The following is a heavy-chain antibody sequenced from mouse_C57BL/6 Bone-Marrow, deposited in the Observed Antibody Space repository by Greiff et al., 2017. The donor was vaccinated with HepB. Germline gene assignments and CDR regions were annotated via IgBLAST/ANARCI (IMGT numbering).Heavy chain of an antibody. Sequence: EVKVVDSGGGLVQSGRSLRLSCATSGFTFSDFYMEWVRQAPGKGLEWIVASRNKANDYTTEYSASVKGRFIVTSDTSQSILYLQMNALGDEDTAIYYGARDAGSAMDDWGQGTSVTVSS. CDR2: SRNKANDYTT. CDR3: ARDAGSAMDD. V-gene: IGHV7-1*01. CDR1: GFTFSDFY. J-gene: IGHJ4*01.